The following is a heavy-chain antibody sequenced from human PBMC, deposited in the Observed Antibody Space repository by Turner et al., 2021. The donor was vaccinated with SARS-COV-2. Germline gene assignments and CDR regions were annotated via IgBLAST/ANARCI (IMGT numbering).Heavy chain of an antibody. D-gene: IGHD6-13*01. CDR3: ARHGTSWTNFDY. Sequence: VQLQDSGPGLVKPSETLSLTCNASGGCISYYYWSWIRQPPGKGLEWIGYIYYSRSTKDNRSFESRVNKAVEKSKNQFSLKLTSVNAADTAVYYCARHGTSWTNFDYWGQGTLVTVSS. J-gene: IGHJ4*02. CDR1: GGCISYYY. V-gene: IGHV4-59*08. CDR2: IYYSRST.